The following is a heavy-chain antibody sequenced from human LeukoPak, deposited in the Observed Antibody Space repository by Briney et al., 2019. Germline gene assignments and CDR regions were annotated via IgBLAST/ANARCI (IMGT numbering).Heavy chain of an antibody. J-gene: IGHJ5*02. CDR3: ARVRSGSYYSGWSDP. CDR1: GYTVTSYG. D-gene: IGHD1-26*01. Sequence: ASVKVSCKASGYTVTSYGISWVRQAPGQGLEWMGWISAYNGNTNYAQKLQGRVTMTTDTSTSTAYMELRSLRSDDTAVYYCARVRSGSYYSGWSDPWGQGTLVTVSS. V-gene: IGHV1-18*01. CDR2: ISAYNGNT.